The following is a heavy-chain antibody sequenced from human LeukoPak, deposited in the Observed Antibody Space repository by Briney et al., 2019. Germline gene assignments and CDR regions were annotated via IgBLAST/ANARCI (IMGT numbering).Heavy chain of an antibody. CDR1: GFTFSSYA. CDR3: ARDRLWFGELDYFDY. CDR2: ISSSSSYI. J-gene: IGHJ4*02. Sequence: GGSLRLSCAASGFTFSSYAMSWVRQAPGKGLEWVSSISSSSSYIYYADSVKGRFTISRDNAKNSLYLQMNSLRAGDTAVYYCARDRLWFGELDYFDYWGQGTLVTVSS. D-gene: IGHD3-10*01. V-gene: IGHV3-21*01.